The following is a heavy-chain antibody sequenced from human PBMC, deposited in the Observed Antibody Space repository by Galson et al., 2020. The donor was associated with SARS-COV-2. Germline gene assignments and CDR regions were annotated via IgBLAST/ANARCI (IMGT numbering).Heavy chain of an antibody. V-gene: IGHV3-48*01. Sequence: GESLKISCAASGFTFSTYSMNWVRQAPGKGLEWISHISSSGNTIYYADSVKGRFTISRDNAKNSLYLQMNSLRAEDTAVYYCARAPPYYMDVWGKGPRSPSP. J-gene: IGHJ6*03. CDR2: ISSSGNTI. CDR3: ARAPPYYMDV. CDR1: GFTFSTYS.